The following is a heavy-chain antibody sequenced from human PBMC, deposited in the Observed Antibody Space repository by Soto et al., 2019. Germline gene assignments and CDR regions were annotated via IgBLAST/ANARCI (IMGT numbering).Heavy chain of an antibody. Sequence: ELHLVESGGALVQPGGSLRLSCAASGFTVSSNSMNWVRQAPGKGLAWVSIIYSGGHTYYADSGKGRITVSRDHSTNSLFLQMNCLRAEDTAVYYRARGDEAVGVLLYWYFDLWGRGTRVNVSS. CDR2: IYSGGHT. D-gene: IGHD6-19*01. J-gene: IGHJ2*01. CDR1: GFTVSSNS. CDR3: ARGDEAVGVLLYWYFDL. V-gene: IGHV3-66*01.